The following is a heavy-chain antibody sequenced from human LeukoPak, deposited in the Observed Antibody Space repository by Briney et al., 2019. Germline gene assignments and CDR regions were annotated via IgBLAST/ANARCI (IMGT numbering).Heavy chain of an antibody. Sequence: SETLSLTCAVYGGSFSGYYWSWIRQPPGKGLEWIGEINHSGSTNYNPSLKSRVTISVDTSKNQFSLKLSSVTGADTAVYYCARRPHSSSWYRRAPFDYWGQGTLVTVSS. CDR3: ARRPHSSSWYRRAPFDY. CDR1: GGSFSGYY. J-gene: IGHJ4*02. V-gene: IGHV4-34*01. D-gene: IGHD6-13*01. CDR2: INHSGST.